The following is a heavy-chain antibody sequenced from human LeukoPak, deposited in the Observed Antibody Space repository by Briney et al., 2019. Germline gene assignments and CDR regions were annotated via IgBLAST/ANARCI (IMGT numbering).Heavy chain of an antibody. Sequence: SETLSLTCTVYGGSSSNYYWSWIRQPPGKGLEWIGYVYYTGSTNYNPSLKSRVTISVDTSKNQRSLKLSSVTAADTAVYYCAGGGQWLAFDHWGQGTLVTVSS. CDR2: VYYTGST. CDR3: AGGGQWLAFDH. CDR1: GGSSSNYY. V-gene: IGHV4-59*01. D-gene: IGHD6-19*01. J-gene: IGHJ4*02.